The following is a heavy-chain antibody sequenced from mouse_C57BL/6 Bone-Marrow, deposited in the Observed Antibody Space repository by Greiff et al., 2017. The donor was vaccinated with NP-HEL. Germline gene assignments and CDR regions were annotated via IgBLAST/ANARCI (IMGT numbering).Heavy chain of an antibody. J-gene: IGHJ4*01. Sequence: EVMLVESGGGLVKPGGSLKLSCAASGFTFSSYAMSWVRQTPEKRLEWVATISDGGSYTYYPDNVKGRFTISRDNAKNNLYLQMSHLKSEDTAMYYCARVTVVATDAMDYWGQGTSVTVSS. CDR2: ISDGGSYT. D-gene: IGHD1-1*01. V-gene: IGHV5-4*03. CDR3: ARVTVVATDAMDY. CDR1: GFTFSSYA.